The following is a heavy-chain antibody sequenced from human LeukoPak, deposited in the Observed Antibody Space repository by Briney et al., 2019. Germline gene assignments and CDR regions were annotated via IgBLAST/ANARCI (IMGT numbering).Heavy chain of an antibody. CDR3: ARGSYEDY. J-gene: IGHJ4*02. D-gene: IGHD3-16*01. Sequence: PGGSLRLSCAASGFTFSSYAMHWVRQAPGKGLEWVAVISYDGSNKYYADPVKGRFTISRDNSRNTLYLQMNSLRAEDTAVYYCARGSYEDYWGQGTLVTVSS. V-gene: IGHV3-30*04. CDR2: ISYDGSNK. CDR1: GFTFSSYA.